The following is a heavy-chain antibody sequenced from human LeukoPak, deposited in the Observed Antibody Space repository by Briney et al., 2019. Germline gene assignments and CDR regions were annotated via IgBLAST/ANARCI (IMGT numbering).Heavy chain of an antibody. CDR1: GYTFTSYY. Sequence: ASLKLSCTASGYTFTSYYMHWVRQAPGQGLEWMGIINPSGGSTSYAQKFQGRVTMTRDTSTSTVYMELSSLRSEDTAVYYCARDCSGRDSSGYQDGFDYWGQGTLVTVSS. J-gene: IGHJ4*02. CDR3: ARDCSGRDSSGYQDGFDY. CDR2: INPSGGST. V-gene: IGHV1-46*01. D-gene: IGHD3-22*01.